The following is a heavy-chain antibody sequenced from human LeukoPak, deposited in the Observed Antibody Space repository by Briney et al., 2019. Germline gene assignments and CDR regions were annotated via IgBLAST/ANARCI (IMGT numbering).Heavy chain of an antibody. J-gene: IGHJ5*02. D-gene: IGHD6-19*01. CDR1: GFTFSSYA. CDR3: AKGDLLAVAGQNGFDP. CDR2: ISGSGGST. Sequence: PGGSLRLSCAASGFTFSSYAMSWVRQAPGKGLEWVSAISGSGGSTYYADSVKGRFAISRDNSKNTLYLQMNSLRAEDTAVYYWAKGDLLAVAGQNGFDPWGQGTLVTVSS. V-gene: IGHV3-23*01.